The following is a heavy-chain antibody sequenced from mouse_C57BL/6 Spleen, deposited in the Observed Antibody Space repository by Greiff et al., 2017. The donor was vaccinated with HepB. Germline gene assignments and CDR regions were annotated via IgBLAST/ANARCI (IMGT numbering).Heavy chain of an antibody. CDR2: ISSGGDYI. Sequence: EVQLVESGEGLVKPGGSLKLSCAASGFTFSSYAMSWVRQTPEKRLEWVAYISSGGDYIYYADTVKGRFTISRDNARNTLYLQMSSLKSEDTAMYYCTREAVHYYGSSYEAMDYWVKEPQSPSPQ. J-gene: IGHJ4*01. CDR1: GFTFSSYA. CDR3: TREAVHYYGSSYEAMDY. V-gene: IGHV5-9-1*02. D-gene: IGHD1-1*01.